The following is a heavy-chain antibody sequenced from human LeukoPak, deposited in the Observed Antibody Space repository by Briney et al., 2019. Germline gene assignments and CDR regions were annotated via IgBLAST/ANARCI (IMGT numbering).Heavy chain of an antibody. CDR3: ARSHTRGPEVALMDY. CDR1: GDSISSPLYY. D-gene: IGHD3-10*01. V-gene: IGHV4-39*01. CDR2: IYYSANT. Sequence: SETLSLTCTVSGDSISSPLYYWGWIRQPPGKGLEWIGSIYYSANTYYNPSLKSRVTMSLDTSKNQFSLKLSSVTAADTAVYYCARSHTRGPEVALMDYWGQGTLVTASS. J-gene: IGHJ4*02.